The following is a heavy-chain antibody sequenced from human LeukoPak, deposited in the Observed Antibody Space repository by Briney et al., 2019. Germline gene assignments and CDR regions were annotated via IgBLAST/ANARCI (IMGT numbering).Heavy chain of an antibody. V-gene: IGHV3-11*05. J-gene: IGHJ4*02. CDR2: ISGSGSHT. D-gene: IGHD6-6*01. CDR3: ARDRPPDILGQIAY. CDR1: GFTFSDYY. Sequence: GGSLRLSCTASGFTFSDYYMSWIRQAPGKGLQWVSYISGSGSHTSYGDSVTGRFTISRDNSKNSLYLQMNSLRAEDTAIYYCARDRPPDILGQIAYWGQGTPVTV.